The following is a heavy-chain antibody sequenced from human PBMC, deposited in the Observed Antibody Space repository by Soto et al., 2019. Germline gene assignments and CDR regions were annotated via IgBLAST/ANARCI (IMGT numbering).Heavy chain of an antibody. V-gene: IGHV3-23*01. CDR1: GFIFSDYA. CDR3: AKALGILITAASRYYDS. Sequence: GGSLRLSCAASGFIFSDYAMAWVRLAPGKGLEWVSTISDTGRATYFADSVRGRFTASRDNSRNTLYLQMGSLRAEDTAVYYCAKALGILITAASRYYDSWDQGTLVTVSS. CDR2: ISDTGRAT. D-gene: IGHD3-9*01. J-gene: IGHJ4*02.